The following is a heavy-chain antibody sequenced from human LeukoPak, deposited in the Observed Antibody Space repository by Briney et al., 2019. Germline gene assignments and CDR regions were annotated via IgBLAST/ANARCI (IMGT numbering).Heavy chain of an antibody. J-gene: IGHJ4*02. Sequence: GGSLRLSCATSGFTFSSYEMNWVRQAPGKGLEWVSSSSSSGTTIYYADSVKGRFTISRDNAKNSLYLQMNSLRAEDTAVYYCAREGYYYGSGIGYWGQGTLVTVSS. V-gene: IGHV3-48*03. CDR2: SSSSGTTI. CDR3: AREGYYYGSGIGY. D-gene: IGHD3-10*01. CDR1: GFTFSSYE.